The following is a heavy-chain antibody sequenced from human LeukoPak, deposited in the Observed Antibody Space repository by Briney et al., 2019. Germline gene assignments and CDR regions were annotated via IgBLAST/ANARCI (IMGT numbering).Heavy chain of an antibody. J-gene: IGHJ4*02. CDR2: INPNSGGT. V-gene: IGHV1-2*06. Sequence: ASVKVSCKASGYTFTGYYMHWVGQAPGQGREGMGRINPNSGGTNYAQMFQCRITMTRDTSISTAYMELSRLRSDDTAVYYCAKFCGGDCYRNWGQGTLVTVSS. CDR3: AKFCGGDCYRN. D-gene: IGHD2-21*02. CDR1: GYTFTGYY.